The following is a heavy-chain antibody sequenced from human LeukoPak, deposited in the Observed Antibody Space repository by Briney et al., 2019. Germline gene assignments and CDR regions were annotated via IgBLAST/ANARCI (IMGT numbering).Heavy chain of an antibody. D-gene: IGHD3-10*01. V-gene: IGHV3-74*01. Sequence: SGGSLRLSCAASGFTLSSYWMYWVRQAPGKGLVWVSLITADGSGTSYADSVKGRFTISRDNAKNTLYLQMNTLRVEDTAVYYCARVALSSGQHEYWGQGTLVTVSS. CDR3: ARVALSSGQHEY. J-gene: IGHJ4*02. CDR1: GFTLSSYW. CDR2: ITADGSGT.